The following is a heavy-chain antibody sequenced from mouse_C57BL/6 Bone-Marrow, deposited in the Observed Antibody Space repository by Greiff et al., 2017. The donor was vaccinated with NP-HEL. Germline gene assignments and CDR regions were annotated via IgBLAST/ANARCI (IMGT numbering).Heavy chain of an antibody. CDR3: ARWGWLLSLYAMDY. CDR2: IHPNSGST. J-gene: IGHJ4*01. Sequence: QVQLQQPGAELVKPGASVKLSCKASGYTFTSYWMHWVKQRPGQGLEWIGMIHPNSGSTNYNEKFKSKATLTVDKSSSTAYMQLSSLTSEDSAVYYCARWGWLLSLYAMDYWGQGTSVTVSS. CDR1: GYTFTSYW. D-gene: IGHD2-3*01. V-gene: IGHV1-64*01.